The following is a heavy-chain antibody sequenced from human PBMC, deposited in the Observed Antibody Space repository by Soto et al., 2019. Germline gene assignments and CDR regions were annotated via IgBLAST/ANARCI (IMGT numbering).Heavy chain of an antibody. CDR2: IYYSGIT. J-gene: IGHJ4*02. D-gene: IGHD4-17*01. CDR3: AREGDYGDSGSDY. Sequence: WTWIRQHPGKGLEWIGYIYYSGITYYNPSLKSRVTISVDTSKSQFSLKLSSVTAADTAVYYCAREGDYGDSGSDYWGQGTLVTVSS. V-gene: IGHV4-31*02.